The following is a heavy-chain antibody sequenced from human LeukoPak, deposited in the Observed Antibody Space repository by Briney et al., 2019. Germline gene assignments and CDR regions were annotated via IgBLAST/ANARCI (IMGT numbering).Heavy chain of an antibody. CDR2: ISAYNGNT. V-gene: IGHV1-18*04. J-gene: IGHJ4*02. CDR1: GYTFTSYG. Sequence: PEASVKVSCKASGYTFTSYGISWARQAPGQGLEWMGWISAYNGNTNYAQKLQGRVTMTTDTSTSTAYMELRSLRSDDTAVYYCANYDILTGYLNWGQGTLVTVSS. CDR3: ANYDILTGYLN. D-gene: IGHD3-9*01.